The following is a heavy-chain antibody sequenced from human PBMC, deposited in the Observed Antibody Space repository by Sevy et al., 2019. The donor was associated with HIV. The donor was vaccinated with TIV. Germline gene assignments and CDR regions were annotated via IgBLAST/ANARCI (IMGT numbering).Heavy chain of an antibody. CDR2: TYYMSRWYN. CDR3: ARGAQSAFDI. V-gene: IGHV6-1*01. J-gene: IGHJ3*02. Sequence: KQSQTLSLTCAISGDSVSSNNVAWNWIRQSPSRGLKWLGRTYYMSRWYNDYALPVKSRITINPDTSKNQFSLQLNSVTPEDTAVYYCARGAQSAFDIWGQGTMVTVSS. CDR1: GDSVSSNNVA.